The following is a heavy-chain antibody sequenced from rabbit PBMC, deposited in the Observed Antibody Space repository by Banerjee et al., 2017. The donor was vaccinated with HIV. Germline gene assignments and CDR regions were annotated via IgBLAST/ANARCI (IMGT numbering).Heavy chain of an antibody. CDR3: ARDLPISGGYSFDL. V-gene: IGHV1S45*01. Sequence: QEQLKETGGGLVQPEGSLTLTCKASGFDISNYNMQWVRQSPGKGLESIGFINTLGSAYYASWAKGRFTISKTSSTTVTLQMTSLTAADTATYFCARDLPISGGYSFDLWGPGTLVTVS. D-gene: IGHD1-1*01. J-gene: IGHJ4*01. CDR1: GFDISNYNM. CDR2: INTLGSA.